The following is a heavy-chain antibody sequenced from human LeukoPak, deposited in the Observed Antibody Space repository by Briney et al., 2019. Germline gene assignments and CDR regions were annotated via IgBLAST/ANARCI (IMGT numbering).Heavy chain of an antibody. D-gene: IGHD2-8*02. CDR1: GFTFSSYT. CDR2: ITSTSRTI. V-gene: IGHV3-48*01. CDR3: ATYRQVLLPFES. J-gene: IGHJ4*02. Sequence: GGSLRLSCAASGFTFSSYTMIWVRQPPGKGLEWVSYITSTSRTIYYADSVRGRFTISRDNSKSTLSLQMNSLRAEDTAIYYCATYRQVLLPFESWGQGTLVTVSS.